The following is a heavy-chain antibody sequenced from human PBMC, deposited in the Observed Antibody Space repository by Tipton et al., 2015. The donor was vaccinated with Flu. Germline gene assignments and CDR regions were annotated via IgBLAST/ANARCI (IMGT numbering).Heavy chain of an antibody. CDR1: GGSTNYYF. Sequence: TLSLTCTVSGGSTNYYFWNWIRQPPGKGLEWIGHIYFSGTTNYNPSLKSRVTISVDTSKTQVSLRLSSVTAADTAVYFCARDRSKFPRAIDSWGQGILVTVSS. V-gene: IGHV4-59*01. D-gene: IGHD2-21*01. J-gene: IGHJ4*02. CDR2: IYFSGTT. CDR3: ARDRSKFPRAIDS.